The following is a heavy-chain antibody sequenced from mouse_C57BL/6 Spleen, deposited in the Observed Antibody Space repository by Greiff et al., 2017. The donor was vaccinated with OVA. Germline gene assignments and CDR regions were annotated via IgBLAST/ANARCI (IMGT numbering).Heavy chain of an antibody. Sequence: EVQLQQSGPELVKPGASVKISCKASGYTFTDYYMNWVKQSHGKSLEWIGDINPNNGGTSYNQKFKGKATLTVDKSSSTAYMELRSLTSEDSAVYYCARSGYYDPYYFDYWGQGTTLTVSS. CDR1: GYTFTDYY. V-gene: IGHV1-26*01. CDR2: INPNNGGT. D-gene: IGHD2-4*01. CDR3: ARSGYYDPYYFDY. J-gene: IGHJ2*01.